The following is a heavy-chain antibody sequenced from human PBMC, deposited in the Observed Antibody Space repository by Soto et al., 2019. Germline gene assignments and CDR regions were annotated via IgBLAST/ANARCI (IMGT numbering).Heavy chain of an antibody. CDR1: GFTFSSYG. D-gene: IGHD3-22*01. CDR3: AREWHRGDYEGGNWFDP. V-gene: IGHV3-33*01. J-gene: IGHJ5*02. CDR2: IWYDGSNK. Sequence: QVQLVESGGGVVQPGRSLRLSCAASGFTFSSYGMHWVRQAPGKGLEWVAVIWYDGSNKYYADSVKGRFTISRANSKNTLYLQRKSLRAEDTAVYYCAREWHRGDYEGGNWFDPWGQGTLVTVSS.